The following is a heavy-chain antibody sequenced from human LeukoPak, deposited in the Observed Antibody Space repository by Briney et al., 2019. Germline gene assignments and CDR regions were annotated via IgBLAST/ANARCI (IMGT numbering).Heavy chain of an antibody. CDR2: INHSGST. Sequence: SETLSLTCAVYGGSFSGYYWSWIRQPPGKGPEWIGEINHSGSTNYNPSLKSRVTISVDTSKNQFSLKLSSVTAADTAVYYCARGFGRITIFGAVIPEFDYWGQGTLVTVSS. J-gene: IGHJ4*02. CDR3: ARGFGRITIFGAVIPEFDY. CDR1: GGSFSGYY. D-gene: IGHD3-3*01. V-gene: IGHV4-34*01.